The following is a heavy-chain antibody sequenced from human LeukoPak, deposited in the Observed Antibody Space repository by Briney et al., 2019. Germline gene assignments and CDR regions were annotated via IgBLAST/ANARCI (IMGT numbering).Heavy chain of an antibody. V-gene: IGHV4-59*11. CDR3: ARFSGSGPPRYFDL. Sequence: KSSETLSLTCTVSGVSISSHHWSWIRQPPGKGLEWIGYIYYSGSTNYNPSLKSRVTISVETSKNQFSLKLSSVTAADTAVYYCARFSGSGPPRYFDLWGRGTLVTVSS. CDR1: GVSISSHH. J-gene: IGHJ2*01. D-gene: IGHD2-15*01. CDR2: IYYSGST.